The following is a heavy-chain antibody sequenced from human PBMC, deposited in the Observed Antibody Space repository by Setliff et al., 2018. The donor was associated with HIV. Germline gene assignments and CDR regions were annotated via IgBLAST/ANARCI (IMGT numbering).Heavy chain of an antibody. CDR3: VRDDYGYNGKGFDY. Sequence: LSLTCAVSGDSITSRNYHWDWVRQPPGKGLEWIGHIHYKGNIDYNASLKSRLAISSDTSNNQISLRLSSVTAADTAMYYCVRDDYGYNGKGFDYWGPGTLVTVSS. J-gene: IGHJ4*02. CDR1: GDSITSRNYH. D-gene: IGHD4-17*01. CDR2: IHYKGNI. V-gene: IGHV4-30-4*08.